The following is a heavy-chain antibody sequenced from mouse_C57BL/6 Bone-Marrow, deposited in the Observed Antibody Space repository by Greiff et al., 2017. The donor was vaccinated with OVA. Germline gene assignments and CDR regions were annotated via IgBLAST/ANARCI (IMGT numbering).Heavy chain of an antibody. V-gene: IGHV5-6*01. CDR2: ISSGGSYT. Sequence: EVQGVESGGDLVKPGGSLKLSCAASGFTFSSYGMSWVRQTPDKRLEWVATISSGGSYTYYPDSVKGRFTISRDNAKNTLYLQMSSLKSEDTAMYYCARRTGRGPWFAYWGQGTLVTVSA. D-gene: IGHD4-1*01. J-gene: IGHJ3*01. CDR3: ARRTGRGPWFAY. CDR1: GFTFSSYG.